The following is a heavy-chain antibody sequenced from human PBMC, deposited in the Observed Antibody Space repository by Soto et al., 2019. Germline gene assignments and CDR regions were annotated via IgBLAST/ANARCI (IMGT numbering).Heavy chain of an antibody. Sequence: ETLSLTCTVSGGSISSGGYYWSWIRQHPGKGLEWVSAISGSGGSTYYADSVKGRFTISRDNSKNTLYLQMNSLRAEDTAVYFCAKGYSSSWYKTLDYWGQGTLVTVSS. CDR3: AKGYSSSWYKTLDY. J-gene: IGHJ4*02. CDR2: ISGSGGST. D-gene: IGHD6-13*01. V-gene: IGHV3-23*01. CDR1: GGSISSGGYY.